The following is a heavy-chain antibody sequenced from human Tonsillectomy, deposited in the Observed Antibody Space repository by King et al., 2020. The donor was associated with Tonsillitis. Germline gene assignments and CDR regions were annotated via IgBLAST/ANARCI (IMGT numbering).Heavy chain of an antibody. J-gene: IGHJ4*02. CDR2: IRYNGKNI. Sequence: QLVQSGGGVVQPGGSLRLSCEASGFIFSNYDMDWVRHTPGKGLEWVAFIRYNGKNIYYGDSVKGRFTISRDNSQNTLYLQMNSLRPEDTAVYYCAKEGDDYNSTGYPYYFDSWGQGTLVTVSS. D-gene: IGHD3-22*01. CDR1: GFIFSNYD. CDR3: AKEGDDYNSTGYPYYFDS. V-gene: IGHV3-30*02.